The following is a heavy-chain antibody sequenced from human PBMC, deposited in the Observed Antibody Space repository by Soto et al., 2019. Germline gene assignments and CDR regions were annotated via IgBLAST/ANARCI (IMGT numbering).Heavy chain of an antibody. CDR3: ARDNAVHITTVTTFGWFDP. CDR1: GGSISSGGYY. D-gene: IGHD4-17*01. J-gene: IGHJ5*02. V-gene: IGHV4-31*03. Sequence: QVQLQESGPGLVKPSQTLSLTCTVSGGSISSGGYYWSWIRQHPGKGLEWIGYIYYSGSTYYNPSLKSRVTISVDTSKNQFSLKLSSVTAADTAVYYCARDNAVHITTVTTFGWFDPWGQGTLVTVSS. CDR2: IYYSGST.